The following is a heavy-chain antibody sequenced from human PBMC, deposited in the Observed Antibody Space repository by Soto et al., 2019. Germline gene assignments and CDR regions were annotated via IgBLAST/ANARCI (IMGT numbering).Heavy chain of an antibody. CDR3: ARHVDPDFSSTSCCYNWFDV. CDR1: GYSFTSYW. Sequence: PGESLKISCKGSGYSFTSYWIGWVRQMPGKGLEWMGIIYPGDSDTRYSPSFQGQVTISADKSISTAYLQWSSLKASDTAMYYCARHVDPDFSSTSCCYNWFDVWGQGTLVTVSS. D-gene: IGHD2-2*01. CDR2: IYPGDSDT. J-gene: IGHJ5*02. V-gene: IGHV5-51*01.